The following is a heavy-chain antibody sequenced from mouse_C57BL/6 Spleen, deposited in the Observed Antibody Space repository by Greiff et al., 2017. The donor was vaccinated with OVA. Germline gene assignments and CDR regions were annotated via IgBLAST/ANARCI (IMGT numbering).Heavy chain of an antibody. J-gene: IGHJ1*03. V-gene: IGHV5-17*01. CDR2: ISSGSSTI. Sequence: EVKLMESGGGLVKPGGSLKLSCAASGFTFSDYGMHWVRQAPEKGLEWVAYISSGSSTIYYADTVKGRFTISRDNAKNTLFLQMTSLRSEDTAMYYCARGHGSSYWYFDVWGTGTTVTVSS. CDR1: GFTFSDYG. CDR3: ARGHGSSYWYFDV. D-gene: IGHD1-1*01.